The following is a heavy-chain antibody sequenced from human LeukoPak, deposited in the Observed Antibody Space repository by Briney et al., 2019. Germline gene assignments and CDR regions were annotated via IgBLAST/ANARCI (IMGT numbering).Heavy chain of an antibody. Sequence: PSETLSLTCSVSGGSISSGNYFWSWIRQPPGKGLEWIGYIYYSGTTYYNPSLKSRVTISVDTSKNQFSLKLTSVTAADTAVYYCARKTYFDILTGRTEYWGQGTLVTVSS. CDR2: IYYSGTT. D-gene: IGHD3-9*01. V-gene: IGHV4-30-4*01. CDR1: GGSISSGNYF. J-gene: IGHJ4*02. CDR3: ARKTYFDILTGRTEY.